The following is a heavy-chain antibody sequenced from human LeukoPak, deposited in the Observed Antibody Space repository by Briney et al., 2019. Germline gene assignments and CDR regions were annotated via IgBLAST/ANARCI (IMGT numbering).Heavy chain of an antibody. Sequence: ASVKVSCKASGYTFTGYYMHWVRQAPGQGLEWMGWINPNSGGTNYAQKFQGRVTMTRDTSISTAYMELSRLRSDDTAVYYCARGAGYCGGDCYIRGTAFDIWGQGTMVTVSS. V-gene: IGHV1-2*02. CDR3: ARGAGYCGGDCYIRGTAFDI. D-gene: IGHD2-21*01. CDR2: INPNSGGT. J-gene: IGHJ3*02. CDR1: GYTFTGYY.